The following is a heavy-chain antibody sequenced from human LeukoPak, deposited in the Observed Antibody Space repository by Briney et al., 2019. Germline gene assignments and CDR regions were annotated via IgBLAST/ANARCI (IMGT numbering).Heavy chain of an antibody. J-gene: IGHJ4*02. V-gene: IGHV4-59*08. CDR2: IYYSGST. D-gene: IGHD6-13*01. Sequence: NPSETLSLTCTVSGGSISSYYWSWIRQPPGKGLEWIGYIYYSGSTNYNPSLKSRVTISVDTSKNQFSLKLSSVTAADTAVYYCARLKGYSSSWHYFDYWGQGTLVTVSS. CDR3: ARLKGYSSSWHYFDY. CDR1: GGSISSYY.